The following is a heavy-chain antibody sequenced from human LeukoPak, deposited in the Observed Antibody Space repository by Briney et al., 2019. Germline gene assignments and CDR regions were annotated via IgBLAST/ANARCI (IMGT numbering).Heavy chain of an antibody. Sequence: SGGSLRLSCAASGFTFSNAWMSWVRQAPGKGLEWVGRIKSKTDGGTTDYAAPVKGRFTISRDDSKNTLYLQMNSLKTEDTAVYYCTTVGERDSSGYYSPDAFDIWGQGTMVTVSS. J-gene: IGHJ3*02. V-gene: IGHV3-15*01. CDR1: GFTFSNAW. CDR2: IKSKTDGGTT. CDR3: TTVGERDSSGYYSPDAFDI. D-gene: IGHD3-22*01.